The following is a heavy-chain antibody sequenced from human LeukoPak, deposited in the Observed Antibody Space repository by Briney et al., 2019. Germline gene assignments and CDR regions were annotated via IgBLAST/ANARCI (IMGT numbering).Heavy chain of an antibody. CDR2: IRNKPNNYAT. Sequence: GGSLRLSCAAPGLTFSDSAIHWVRQASGKGLEWIGRIRNKPNNYATAYAASVKGRFTISRDDSKNTAYLQMNSLKTEDTAVYYCTRPEEGHCSGGSCYGRFDPWGQGTLVTVSS. D-gene: IGHD2-15*01. J-gene: IGHJ5*02. CDR3: TRPEEGHCSGGSCYGRFDP. V-gene: IGHV3-73*01. CDR1: GLTFSDSA.